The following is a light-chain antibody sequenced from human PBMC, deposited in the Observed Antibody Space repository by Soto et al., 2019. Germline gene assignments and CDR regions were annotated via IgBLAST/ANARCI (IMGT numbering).Light chain of an antibody. CDR2: SAS. Sequence: EIVMTQSPATLSVSPGERATLSCRASQSISTELAWYQQKPGQPPRLLIYSASTRATGVPARFTGSGSGSGFTLTISGLQSEDFAVYYCQQGHNWPLTVGQGTRLEI. CDR3: QQGHNWPLT. J-gene: IGKJ2*01. CDR1: QSISTE. V-gene: IGKV3-15*01.